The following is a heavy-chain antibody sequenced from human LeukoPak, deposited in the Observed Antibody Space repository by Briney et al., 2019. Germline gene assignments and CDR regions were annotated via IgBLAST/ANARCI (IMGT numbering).Heavy chain of an antibody. Sequence: GGSLRLSCAASGFTFSSDWMSWVRQAPGKGLEWVANINEDGSQKHYVDSVKGRFTISRDNAKNSLYLQMNSLRAEDTALYYCAKSYYYGSGSYSFRGDAFDIWGQGAMVTVSS. J-gene: IGHJ3*02. D-gene: IGHD3-10*01. CDR1: GFTFSSDW. CDR2: INEDGSQK. V-gene: IGHV3-7*03. CDR3: AKSYYYGSGSYSFRGDAFDI.